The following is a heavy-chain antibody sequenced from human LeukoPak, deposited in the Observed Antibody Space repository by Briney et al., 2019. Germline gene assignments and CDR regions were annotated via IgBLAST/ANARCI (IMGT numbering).Heavy chain of an antibody. J-gene: IGHJ4*02. CDR2: ISAYNGNT. Sequence: ASVKVSCKASGYTFTSYGISWVRQAPGQGLEWMGWISAYNGNTNYAQKLQGRVTMTTDTSTSTAYTELRSLRSDDTAVYYCAREFVVVPAAANDYWGQGTLVTVSS. CDR3: AREFVVVPAAANDY. CDR1: GYTFTSYG. D-gene: IGHD2-2*01. V-gene: IGHV1-18*01.